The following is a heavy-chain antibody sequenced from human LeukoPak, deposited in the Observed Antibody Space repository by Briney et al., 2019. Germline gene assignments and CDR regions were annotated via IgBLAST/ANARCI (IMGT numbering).Heavy chain of an antibody. Sequence: GGSLRLSCAASGFTSSSYAMHWVRQAPGKGLEYVSAISSNGGSTYYANSVKGRFTISRDNSKNTLYLQMGSLRAEDMAVYYCARARYFDWLYFDYWGQGTLVTVSS. D-gene: IGHD3-9*01. CDR3: ARARYFDWLYFDY. V-gene: IGHV3-64*01. CDR1: GFTSSSYA. J-gene: IGHJ4*02. CDR2: ISSNGGST.